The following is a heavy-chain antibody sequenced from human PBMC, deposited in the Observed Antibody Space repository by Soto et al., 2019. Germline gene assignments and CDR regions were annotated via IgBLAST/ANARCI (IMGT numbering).Heavy chain of an antibody. J-gene: IGHJ4*02. D-gene: IGHD1-26*01. CDR2: ISYEGRIQ. CDR3: AKEGTTKRSYYFDF. Sequence: QVQLVESGGGVVQPGRSVRLSCAASGFTFSSYGMQWVRQAPGKGLEWVAVISYEGRIQYYADFVKGRVTTSRDNYKDTLYLQVNSLRVEGTAVYYCAKEGTTKRSYYFDFWGQGTLVTVSS. V-gene: IGHV3-30*18. CDR1: GFTFSSYG.